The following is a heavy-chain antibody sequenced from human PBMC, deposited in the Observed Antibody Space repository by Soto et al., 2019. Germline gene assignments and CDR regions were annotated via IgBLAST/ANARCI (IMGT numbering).Heavy chain of an antibody. D-gene: IGHD6-13*01. V-gene: IGHV4-59*01. J-gene: IGHJ4*02. CDR3: AKAGEAAVYY. Sequence: QVHLQESGPGLVKPSETLSLTCTVSGGSISSYYWTWIRQPPGKGLEWIGYIHYTGITNFNPSLKSRFTISIDTYKNHFSQKLRSVTAADTAVYYCAKAGEAAVYYWGQGTLVTVSS. CDR2: IHYTGIT. CDR1: GGSISSYY.